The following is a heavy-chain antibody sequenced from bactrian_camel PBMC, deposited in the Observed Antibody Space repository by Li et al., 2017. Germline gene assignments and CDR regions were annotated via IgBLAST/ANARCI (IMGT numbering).Heavy chain of an antibody. V-gene: IGHV3S1*01. Sequence: VQLVESGGGLVQPGGSLRLSCAASGFSFSSYWMYWVRQAPGKGLEWVSRINSAGGTTYYADSVKGRFTISRHNARDTVYLQMNSLKSEDTALYYCATDPTLILVAGGSVFGHWGQGTQVTVS. D-gene: IGHD6*01. CDR1: GFSFSSYW. CDR3: ATDPTLILVAGGSVFGH. J-gene: IGHJ6*01. CDR2: INSAGGTT.